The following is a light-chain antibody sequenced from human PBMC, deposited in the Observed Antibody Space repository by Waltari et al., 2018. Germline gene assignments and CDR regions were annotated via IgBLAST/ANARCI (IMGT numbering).Light chain of an antibody. J-gene: IGKJ3*01. CDR2: DAS. CDR3: QQYNNFPFT. CDR1: QCLGGS. V-gene: IGKV1-5*01. Sequence: DIQMTQSPSTLSASVGDRVTITCRPSQCLGGSLAWFQQKPGKAPKLLIYDASTLEPGVPSRFSGSGSGTEFTLTVSSLQPDDFATYYCQQYNNFPFTFGPGTTV.